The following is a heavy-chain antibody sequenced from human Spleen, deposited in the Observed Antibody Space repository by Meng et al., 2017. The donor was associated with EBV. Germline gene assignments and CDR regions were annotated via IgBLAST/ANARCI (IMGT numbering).Heavy chain of an antibody. V-gene: IGHV4-61*03. J-gene: IGHJ4*02. CDR3: ARESRDHYDTTDA. Sequence: QVRLQESGPGLVKPSGTLSLTCAFSGGSVTSGLYYWSWIRQPPGKALEWIGNIYYSGSTNYNPSLQSRVTISRDTSKNHFSLRLNSVTAADTAVYYCARESRDHYDTTDAWGQGTLVTVSS. D-gene: IGHD3-22*01. CDR1: GGSVTSGLYY. CDR2: IYYSGST.